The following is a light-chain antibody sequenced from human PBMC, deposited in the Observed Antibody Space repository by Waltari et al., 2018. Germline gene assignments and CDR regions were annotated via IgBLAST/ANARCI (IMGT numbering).Light chain of an antibody. Sequence: QSVLPQPPSVSGDPGQRVTISCTGSSSNIGTYSVYWYQQFPGTAPELLIYDNNKRPSGVSDRFSGSKSGTSASLTVTGLQPGDEADYYCGAWDSSLSLQLFGGGTRLTVL. V-gene: IGLV1-51*01. CDR1: SSNIGTYS. J-gene: IGLJ2*01. CDR2: DNN. CDR3: GAWDSSLSLQL.